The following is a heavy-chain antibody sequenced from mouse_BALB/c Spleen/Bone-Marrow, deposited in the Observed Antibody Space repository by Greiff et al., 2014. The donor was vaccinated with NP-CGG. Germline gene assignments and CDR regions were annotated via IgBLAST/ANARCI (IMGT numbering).Heavy chain of an antibody. CDR2: ITPSNDGT. D-gene: IGHD1-1*01. V-gene: IGHV1-14*01. Sequence: VQLKESGPELVKPGASVRMSCKASGYTFTSYVMHWVKQKPGQGLEWIGKITPSNDGTKLNEKIKGKATLTSDKSSSTAYMEPSSLTSEDSAVYYCARQKYYGSSYHLDYWGQGTLVTVSA. CDR1: GYTFTSYV. J-gene: IGHJ3*01. CDR3: ARQKYYGSSYHLDY.